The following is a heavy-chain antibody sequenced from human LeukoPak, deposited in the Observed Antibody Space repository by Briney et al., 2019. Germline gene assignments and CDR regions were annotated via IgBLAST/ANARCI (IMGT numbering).Heavy chain of an antibody. CDR1: GYTFTSYD. V-gene: IGHV1-8*03. CDR2: MNPNSGNT. Sequence: GASVKVSCKASGYTFTSYDINWVRQATGQGLEWMGWMNPNSGNTGYAQKFQGRVTITRNTSISTAYMELSSLRSKDTAVYYCASIFSRFADHAFDIWGQGTMVTVSS. CDR3: ASIFSRFADHAFDI. D-gene: IGHD3-10*01. J-gene: IGHJ3*02.